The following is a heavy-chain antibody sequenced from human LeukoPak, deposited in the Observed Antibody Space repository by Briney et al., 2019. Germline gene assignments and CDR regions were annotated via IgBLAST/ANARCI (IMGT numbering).Heavy chain of an antibody. CDR1: GYTFSGYV. CDR2: INPNSGGT. CDR3: ARDDYYDSNGYLFDY. D-gene: IGHD3-22*01. Sequence: GASVKVSCKASGYTFSGYVIHWVRQAPGQGLEWMGWINPNSGGTNYAQKFEGRVTMTRDTSISTAHMDLSRLRSDDTAMYYCARDDYYDSNGYLFDYWGQGTLVTVSS. V-gene: IGHV1-2*02. J-gene: IGHJ4*02.